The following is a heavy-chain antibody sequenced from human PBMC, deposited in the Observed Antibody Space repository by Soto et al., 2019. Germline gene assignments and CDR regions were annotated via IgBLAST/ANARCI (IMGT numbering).Heavy chain of an antibody. CDR1: RLTFNVYY. Sequence: LRLSSEDSRLTFNVYYMSVILQAPARRLEWLSHISSSGSIVHYASSGKGRFTISRDKAKKSLFLQMKSLRAEDTGVYYCGARIQLWKRVDFWGQGTLVPVSP. V-gene: IGHV3-11*01. CDR2: ISSSGSIV. CDR3: GARIQLWKRVDF. J-gene: IGHJ4*02. D-gene: IGHD5-18*01.